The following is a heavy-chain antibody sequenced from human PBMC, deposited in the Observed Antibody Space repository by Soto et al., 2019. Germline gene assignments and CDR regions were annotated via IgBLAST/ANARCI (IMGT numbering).Heavy chain of an antibody. CDR1: GFTFSSYD. D-gene: IGHD3-16*01. CDR2: IGTAGDT. CDR3: TRGADGFDY. J-gene: IGHJ4*02. Sequence: EVQLVESRGDLVQPGGSLRLSCAASGFTFSSYDFHWVRQATGKGLEWVSGIGTAGDTYYAGSVKGRFIMSRENGKNSLYLQMNSLRAGDTAVYYCTRGADGFDYWGQGTLVTVSS. V-gene: IGHV3-13*01.